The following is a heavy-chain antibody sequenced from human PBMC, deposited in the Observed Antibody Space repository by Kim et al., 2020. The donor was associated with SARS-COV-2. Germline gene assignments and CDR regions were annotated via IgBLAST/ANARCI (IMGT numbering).Heavy chain of an antibody. J-gene: IGHJ4*02. D-gene: IGHD2-15*01. Sequence: VTGRVTISRDNVKNSLYLQMNSLKAEDTAFYYCAKAVRKTGSYYSLFDSWGQGTLVTVSS. CDR3: AKAVRKTGSYYSLFDS. V-gene: IGHV3-9*01.